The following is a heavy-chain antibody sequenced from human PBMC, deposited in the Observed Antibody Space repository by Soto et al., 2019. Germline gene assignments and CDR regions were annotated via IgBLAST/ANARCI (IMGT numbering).Heavy chain of an antibody. CDR3: AKDLEWLFRHFEN. Sequence: EVQLLESGGALIQPGGSLRLSCVASGFSFSNYGMSWVGQAPGKGLEWVSGISGNGGSAYYADSVKGRFTISRDNSKNTVYLQMNSLRAEDTAVYYYAKDLEWLFRHFENWGQGTLVTVSS. CDR1: GFSFSNYG. CDR2: ISGNGGSA. D-gene: IGHD3-3*01. J-gene: IGHJ4*02. V-gene: IGHV3-23*01.